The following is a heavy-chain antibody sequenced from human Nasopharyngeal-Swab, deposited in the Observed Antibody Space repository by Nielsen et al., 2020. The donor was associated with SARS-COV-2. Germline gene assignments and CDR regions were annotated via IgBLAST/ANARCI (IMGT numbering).Heavy chain of an antibody. J-gene: IGHJ3*02. D-gene: IGHD2/OR15-2a*01. CDR1: GFTFSSYE. CDR2: ISSSGSTI. Sequence: GESLKISCAASGFTFSSYEMNWVRQAPGKGLEWVSYISSSGSTIYYADSLRGRFTISRDNAKNSLFLQMSSLRVEDTAVYYCARDRQIGLNGIDIWGQGTMVTVSS. V-gene: IGHV3-48*03. CDR3: ARDRQIGLNGIDI.